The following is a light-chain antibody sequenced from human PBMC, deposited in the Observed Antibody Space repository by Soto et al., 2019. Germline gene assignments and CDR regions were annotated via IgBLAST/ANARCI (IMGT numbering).Light chain of an antibody. CDR1: QSISSF. J-gene: IGKJ1*01. CDR2: AAS. Sequence: DIQMTQSPSSLSASVGDRVTITCRAGQSISSFLNWYQQKPGKAPKLLIYAASTLQSGVPSRFSGSGSGTDFTLTISSLQPEDFGTYYCQQSYSTLWTFGHGTKVEIK. CDR3: QQSYSTLWT. V-gene: IGKV1-39*01.